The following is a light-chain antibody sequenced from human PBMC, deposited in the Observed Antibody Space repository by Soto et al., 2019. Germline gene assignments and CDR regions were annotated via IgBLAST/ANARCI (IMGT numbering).Light chain of an antibody. CDR2: LGS. Sequence: DLVMTQSPLSLPVTPGEPASISCRSSQSLLHSNGYNYLDWYLQKPGQSPQLLIYLGSNRASGVPDRFSGSGSGTDFTLKISRVEAEDVGVYYCMQALQTPPTFGGWTKVEIK. V-gene: IGKV2-28*01. CDR1: QSLLHSNGYNY. CDR3: MQALQTPPT. J-gene: IGKJ4*01.